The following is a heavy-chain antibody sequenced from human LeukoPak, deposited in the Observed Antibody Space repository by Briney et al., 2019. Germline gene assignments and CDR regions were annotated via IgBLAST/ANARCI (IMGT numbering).Heavy chain of an antibody. V-gene: IGHV4-39*01. CDR2: IYYSGST. CDR1: GGSISSSNYY. Sequence: SETLSLTCTVSGGSISSSNYYWGWIRQPPGKGLEWIGSIYYSGSTYYNPSLKSRVTISVDTSKNQFSLKLSSVTAADTAVYYCARHSSSTSCYFLPWGQGTLVTGSS. CDR3: ARHSSSTSCYFLP. J-gene: IGHJ5*02. D-gene: IGHD2-2*01.